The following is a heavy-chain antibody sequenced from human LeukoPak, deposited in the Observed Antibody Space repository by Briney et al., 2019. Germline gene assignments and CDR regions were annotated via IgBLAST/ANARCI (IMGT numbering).Heavy chain of an antibody. Sequence: GGSLRLSCAASGFTFSSYSMNWVRQAPGKGLEWVSSISSSSSYIYYADSVKGRFTISRDNAKNSLYLQMNSLRAEDTAVYYCARDLDLYGANDYWGQGTLVTVSS. CDR3: ARDLDLYGANDY. CDR2: ISSSSSYI. CDR1: GFTFSSYS. J-gene: IGHJ4*02. D-gene: IGHD4-17*01. V-gene: IGHV3-21*01.